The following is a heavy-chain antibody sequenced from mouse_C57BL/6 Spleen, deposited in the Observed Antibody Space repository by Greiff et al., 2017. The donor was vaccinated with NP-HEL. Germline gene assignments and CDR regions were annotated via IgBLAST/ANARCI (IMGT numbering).Heavy chain of an antibody. CDR3: AKGYGDDYFDY. J-gene: IGHJ2*01. D-gene: IGHD3-2*02. V-gene: IGHV14-2*01. CDR2: IDPEDGET. CDR1: GFNIKDYY. Sequence: EVQVVESGAELVKPGASVKLSCTASGFNIKDYYMHWVKQRTEQGLEWIGRIDPEDGETKYAPKFQGKATITADTSSNTAYLQLSSLTSEDTAVYYCAKGYGDDYFDYWGQGTTLTVSS.